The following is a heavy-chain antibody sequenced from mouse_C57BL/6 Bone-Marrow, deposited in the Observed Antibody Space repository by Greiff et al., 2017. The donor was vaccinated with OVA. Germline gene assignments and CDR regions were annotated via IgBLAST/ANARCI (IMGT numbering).Heavy chain of an antibody. V-gene: IGHV5-17*01. J-gene: IGHJ3*01. Sequence: EVQLVESGGGLVKPGGSLKLSCAASGFTFSDYGMHWVRQAPEKGLEWVAYISSGSSTIYYADTVKGRFTISRDNAKNTLFLQMTSLRSEDTAMYYCATSMGGLLRGFAYWGQGTLVTVSA. D-gene: IGHD2-3*01. CDR1: GFTFSDYG. CDR3: ATSMGGLLRGFAY. CDR2: ISSGSSTI.